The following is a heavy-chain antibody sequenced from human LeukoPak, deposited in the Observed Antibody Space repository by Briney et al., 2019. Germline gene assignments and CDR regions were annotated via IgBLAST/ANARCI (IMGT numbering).Heavy chain of an antibody. Sequence: ASVKVSCKASGYTFTRYFIHWVRQPPGQGLEWMEIINPSGGSTTYAQKFQGRVTMTSDMSTSTVYMELSSLRSEGTAVYVCAREAEIQLWFDYWGQGTLVTVSS. J-gene: IGHJ4*02. D-gene: IGHD5-18*01. CDR3: AREAEIQLWFDY. V-gene: IGHV1-46*01. CDR1: GYTFTRYF. CDR2: INPSGGST.